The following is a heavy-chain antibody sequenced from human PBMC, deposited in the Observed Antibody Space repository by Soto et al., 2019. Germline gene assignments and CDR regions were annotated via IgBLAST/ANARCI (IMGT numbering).Heavy chain of an antibody. J-gene: IGHJ3*02. CDR2: INPNSGGT. CDR1: GYTFTGYY. Sequence: ASVKVSCKASGYTFTGYYMHWVRQAPGQGLEWMGWINPNSGGTNYAQKFQGRVTMTRDTSISTAYMELSRLRSDDTAVYYCARTGYRNDWNYADDAFDIWGQGTMVTVSS. CDR3: ARTGYRNDWNYADDAFDI. D-gene: IGHD1-7*01. V-gene: IGHV1-2*02.